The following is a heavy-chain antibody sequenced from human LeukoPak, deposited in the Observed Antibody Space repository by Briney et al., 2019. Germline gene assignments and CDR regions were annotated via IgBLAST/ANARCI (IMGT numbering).Heavy chain of an antibody. V-gene: IGHV1-18*01. CDR1: GYTFTSYG. D-gene: IGHD3-22*01. Sequence: GASVKVSCKASGYTFTSYGISWVRQAPGQGLEWMGWISAYNGNTNYAQKLQGRVTMTTDTSTSTAYMELSRLRSDDTAVYYCARVGAYTYYYDSSGYLDAFDIWGQGTMVTVSS. CDR2: ISAYNGNT. CDR3: ARVGAYTYYYDSSGYLDAFDI. J-gene: IGHJ3*02.